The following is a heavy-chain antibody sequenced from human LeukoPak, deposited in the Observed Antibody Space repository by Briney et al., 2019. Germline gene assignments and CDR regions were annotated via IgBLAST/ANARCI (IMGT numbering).Heavy chain of an antibody. CDR2: ISGSGGST. J-gene: IGHJ4*02. CDR3: AKDLYAWTSTYSYTPFDY. CDR1: AFTFSSYA. V-gene: IGHV3-23*01. D-gene: IGHD5-18*01. Sequence: GGSLRLSCAASAFTFSSYAMSWVRQAPGKGLEWVSAISGSGGSTYYADSVKGRFTISRDNSKNTLYLQMNSLRAEDTAVYYCAKDLYAWTSTYSYTPFDYWGQGTLVTVSS.